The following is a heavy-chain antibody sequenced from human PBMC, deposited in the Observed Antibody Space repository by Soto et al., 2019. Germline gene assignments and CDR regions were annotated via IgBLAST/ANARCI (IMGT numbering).Heavy chain of an antibody. J-gene: IGHJ4*02. CDR3: AKSYYYDSSGYYDATADY. CDR2: ISGSGGST. V-gene: IGHV3-23*01. D-gene: IGHD3-22*01. Sequence: EVQLLESGGGLVQPGGSLRLSCAASGFTFSSYAMSWVRQAPGKGLEWVSAISGSGGSTYYADSVKGRFTISRDNSKNTIYLQMNSLRAEDTAVYYCAKSYYYDSSGYYDATADYWGQGTLVTVSS. CDR1: GFTFSSYA.